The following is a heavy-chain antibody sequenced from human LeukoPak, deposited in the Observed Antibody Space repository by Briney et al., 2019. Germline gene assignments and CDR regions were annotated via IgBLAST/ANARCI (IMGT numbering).Heavy chain of an antibody. CDR3: TRHPAEGDY. Sequence: GGSLRLSCAASGFTFSSYAMSWVRQAPGKGLESVSYISGSGSNTNYADSVKGRFTISRDNAKNSLYLQMDSLRAEDTAVYYCTRHPAEGDYWGQGTLVTVSS. V-gene: IGHV3-48*04. J-gene: IGHJ4*02. CDR1: GFTFSSYA. CDR2: ISGSGSNT. D-gene: IGHD2-15*01.